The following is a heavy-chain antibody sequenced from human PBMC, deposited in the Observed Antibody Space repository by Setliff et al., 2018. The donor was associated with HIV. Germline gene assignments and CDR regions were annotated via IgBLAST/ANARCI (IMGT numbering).Heavy chain of an antibody. CDR1: GGSFSDYY. D-gene: IGHD6-6*01. J-gene: IGHJ6*03. CDR3: ARGGGTSSPIDYHYYIDV. V-gene: IGHV4-39*01. CDR2: IYYTGSP. Sequence: SETLSLTCTVSGGSFSDYYWGWVRQPPGKGLEWIGGIYYTGSPFYNPSLKSRVTISVDTSNNQFSLKLSSVTAADTAVYYCARGGGTSSPIDYHYYIDVWGKGATVTV.